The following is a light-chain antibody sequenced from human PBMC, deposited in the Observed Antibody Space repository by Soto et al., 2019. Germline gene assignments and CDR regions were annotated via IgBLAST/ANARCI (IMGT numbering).Light chain of an antibody. CDR2: GAS. V-gene: IGKV1-5*01. CDR1: QSVGTW. CDR3: QLYNRNTWS. J-gene: IGKJ1*01. Sequence: DIQMAESASTVYASVGRRVNITSRASQSVGTWLAWYQQKPGKAPKLLIYGASNLESGVPSRFSGSGSGTEFTLTISTLQPDDFATYFCQLYNRNTWSFGPGTKVDIK.